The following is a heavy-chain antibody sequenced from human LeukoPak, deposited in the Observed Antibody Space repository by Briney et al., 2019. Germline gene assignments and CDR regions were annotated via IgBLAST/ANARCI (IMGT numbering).Heavy chain of an antibody. D-gene: IGHD6-13*01. Sequence: SETLSLTCTVSGGSISSYYWSWIRQPPGKGLEWIGYIYYSGSTNYNPSLKSRVTMSVDTSKNQFSLKLSSVTAADTAVYYCAREIAAGYYYYGMDVWGQGTTVTVSS. CDR1: GGSISSYY. J-gene: IGHJ6*02. CDR3: AREIAAGYYYYGMDV. V-gene: IGHV4-59*12. CDR2: IYYSGST.